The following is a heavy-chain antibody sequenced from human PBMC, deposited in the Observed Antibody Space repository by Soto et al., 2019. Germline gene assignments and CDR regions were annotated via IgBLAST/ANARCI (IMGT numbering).Heavy chain of an antibody. D-gene: IGHD3-22*01. Sequence: ASVKVSCKASGYTFTSYYMHWVRQAPGQGLEWMGIINPSGGSTSYAQKFQGRVTMTRDTSTSTVYMELSSLRSEDTAVYYCASENNTYYYDSSGSDYWGQGTLVTASS. J-gene: IGHJ4*02. CDR2: INPSGGST. CDR1: GYTFTSYY. V-gene: IGHV1-46*03. CDR3: ASENNTYYYDSSGSDY.